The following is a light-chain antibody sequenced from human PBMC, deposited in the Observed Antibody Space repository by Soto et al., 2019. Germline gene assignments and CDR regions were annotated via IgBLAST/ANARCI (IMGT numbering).Light chain of an antibody. Sequence: DIQMTQSPSSLSAFVGDRVTITCRASQSISSYLNWYQQKPGKAPKLLMYAASSLQSGVPSRFSGSGSGTDFTLTISSLQPEDFATYYCQQSYSSPLTFGGGTKVDIK. J-gene: IGKJ4*01. V-gene: IGKV1-39*01. CDR3: QQSYSSPLT. CDR1: QSISSY. CDR2: AAS.